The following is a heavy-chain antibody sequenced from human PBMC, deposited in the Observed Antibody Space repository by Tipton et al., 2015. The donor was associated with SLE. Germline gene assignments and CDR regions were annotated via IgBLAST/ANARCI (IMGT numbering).Heavy chain of an antibody. CDR2: IFTSGTT. D-gene: IGHD3/OR15-3a*01. V-gene: IGHV4-4*08. J-gene: IGHJ3*02. CDR1: GGSISRYY. CDR3: ARVGLLGPDAFDI. Sequence: TLSLTCTVSGGSISRYYWSWIRQPPGKGLEWIGHIFTSGTTNYNPSLKSRVTISVDTSKNQFSLKLSSMTAADTAVYYCARVGLLGPDAFDIWGQGTMVIVSS.